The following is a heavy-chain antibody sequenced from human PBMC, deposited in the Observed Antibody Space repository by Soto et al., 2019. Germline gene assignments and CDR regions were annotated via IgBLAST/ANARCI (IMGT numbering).Heavy chain of an antibody. J-gene: IGHJ4*02. CDR1: GFTFSSYG. CDR3: ARERGYSYGLYY. V-gene: IGHV3-33*01. Sequence: QVQLVESGGGVVQPGRSLRLSCAASGFTFSSYGMHWVRQAPGKGLEWVAVIWYDGSNKYYADSVKGRFTISRDNSKNTLYLQMNSLRAEDTAVYYCARERGYSYGLYYWGQGTLVTVSS. CDR2: IWYDGSNK. D-gene: IGHD5-18*01.